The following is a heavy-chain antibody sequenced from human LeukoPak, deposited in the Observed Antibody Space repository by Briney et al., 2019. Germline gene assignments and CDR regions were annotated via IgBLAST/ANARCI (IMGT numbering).Heavy chain of an antibody. CDR3: AKSRLVFHALDAFDI. V-gene: IGHV3-30-3*01. D-gene: IGHD3-3*01. CDR2: ISYDGSHQ. Sequence: GGSLRLSCAASGFMFNKYAMHWVRQAPGKGLEWVGVISYDGSHQYYADSVKGRFTVSRDDSKNTLYLQFNSLRPEDTAVYYCAKSRLVFHALDAFDIWGQGTMVTVSS. J-gene: IGHJ3*02. CDR1: GFMFNKYA.